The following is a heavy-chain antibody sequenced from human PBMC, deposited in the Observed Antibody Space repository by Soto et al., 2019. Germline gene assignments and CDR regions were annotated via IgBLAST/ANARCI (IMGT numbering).Heavy chain of an antibody. V-gene: IGHV1-69*02. Sequence: QVQLVQSGAEVKKPGSSVKVSCKASGGTFSSYTISWVRQAPGQGLEWMGRIIPILGIANYAQKFQGRVTITADKSTSTAYMELSSLRSEDTAVYYCARYGVIPGSNNWFDPWGQGTLVTVSS. CDR1: GGTFSSYT. J-gene: IGHJ5*02. CDR2: IIPILGIA. D-gene: IGHD1-7*01. CDR3: ARYGVIPGSNNWFDP.